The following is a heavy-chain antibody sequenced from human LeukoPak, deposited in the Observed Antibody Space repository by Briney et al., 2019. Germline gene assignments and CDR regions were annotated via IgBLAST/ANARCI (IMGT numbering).Heavy chain of an antibody. CDR2: ISSSGSTI. J-gene: IGHJ4*02. CDR3: ARDRVVVAANYFDY. Sequence: GGSLRLSCAASGFTFSSYEMNWVRQAPGKGLEWVSYISSSGSTIYYADSVKGRFTISRDNAKNSLYLQMNSLRAEDTAVYYCARDRVVVAANYFDYWGQGTLVTVSS. CDR1: GFTFSSYE. V-gene: IGHV3-48*03. D-gene: IGHD2-15*01.